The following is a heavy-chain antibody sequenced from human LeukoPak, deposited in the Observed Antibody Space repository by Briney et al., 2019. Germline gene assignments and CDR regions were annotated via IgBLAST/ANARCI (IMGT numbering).Heavy chain of an antibody. CDR3: ARQEGGRQQWSYYFDF. CDR1: GGSISSSRYY. D-gene: IGHD6-19*01. CDR2: IYYSGSP. J-gene: IGHJ4*02. Sequence: SETLSPTCTVSGGSISSSRYYWRSIRQSPGKGLGWIGTIYYSGSPYYTPSLKSRVTLSVDTSKNQSSLELTSVTPADTALYYCARQEGGRQQWSYYFDFWGQGTLVTVSS. V-gene: IGHV4-39*01.